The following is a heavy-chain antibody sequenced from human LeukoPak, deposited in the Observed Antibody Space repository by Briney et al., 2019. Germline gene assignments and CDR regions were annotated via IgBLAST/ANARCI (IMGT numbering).Heavy chain of an antibody. CDR1: DYTFNRYG. CDR3: ARVPLRYSSGWYASYYYMDV. CDR2: ISGSNGNT. D-gene: IGHD6-19*01. Sequence: GASVKVSCKASDYTFNRYGMSWVRQAPGQGLEWMGWISGSNGNTNYAQKIQDRVTLTTDTSTSTAYMELSSLRSEDTAVYYCARVPLRYSSGWYASYYYMDVWGKGTTVTVSS. V-gene: IGHV1-18*01. J-gene: IGHJ6*03.